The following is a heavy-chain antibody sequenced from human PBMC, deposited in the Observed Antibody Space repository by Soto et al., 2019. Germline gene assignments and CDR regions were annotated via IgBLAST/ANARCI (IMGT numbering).Heavy chain of an antibody. Sequence: SETLSLTCTVSGGSISSSSYYWGWIRQPPGKGLEWIGSIYYSGTTYYNPSLKSRVTIAVDTSKNQFSLKLSSVTAADTAVYYYARHRGYYHILTGYYTELNFDYWGQGTLVTVSS. CDR1: GGSISSSSYY. D-gene: IGHD3-9*01. J-gene: IGHJ4*02. V-gene: IGHV4-39*01. CDR3: ARHRGYYHILTGYYTELNFDY. CDR2: IYYSGTT.